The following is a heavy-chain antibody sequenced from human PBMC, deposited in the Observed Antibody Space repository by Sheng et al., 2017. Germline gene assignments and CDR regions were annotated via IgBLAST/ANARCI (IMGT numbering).Heavy chain of an antibody. J-gene: IGHJ3*02. Sequence: EVQLVESGGGLVQPGGSLRLSCAASGFTFSTYEMNWVRQAPGKGLEWVSYIYTGGGGTQYADSVKGRFTISRDDAKNSLYLQMNSLRAEDTAVYYCARETIAVGGDAFDIWGQGTMVTVSS. V-gene: IGHV3-48*03. CDR1: GFTFSTYE. D-gene: IGHD6-19*01. CDR2: IYTGGGGT. CDR3: ARETIAVGGDAFDI.